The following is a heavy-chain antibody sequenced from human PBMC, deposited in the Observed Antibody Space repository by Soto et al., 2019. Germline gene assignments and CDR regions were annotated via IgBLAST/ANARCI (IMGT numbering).Heavy chain of an antibody. J-gene: IGHJ6*03. CDR3: TKIPADQLLSNYYYYYMDV. CDR1: GFTFTSYA. CDR2: ISGSGNTT. V-gene: IGHV3-23*01. D-gene: IGHD2-2*01. Sequence: GGSLRLSCAASGFTFTSYAMTWVRQAPGKGLEWVSAISGSGNTTYYADSVKGRFTISRDNSKNTLYLQMNSLRAEDTAVFYCTKIPADQLLSNYYYYYMDVWGKGTTVTVSS.